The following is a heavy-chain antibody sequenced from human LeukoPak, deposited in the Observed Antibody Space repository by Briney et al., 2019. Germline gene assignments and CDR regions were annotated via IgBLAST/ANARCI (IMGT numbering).Heavy chain of an antibody. Sequence: ASVKVSCKASGGTFSDYALNWVRQAPGQGLEWMGVFIPVLGTANSTQNSQERVSITADISTHTVYMELSSLKSEDTAVYFCAGIPVFGVVLHQEPVWGKGTTVTVSS. V-gene: IGHV1-69*10. D-gene: IGHD2-8*01. CDR1: GGTFSDYA. J-gene: IGHJ6*04. CDR3: AGIPVFGVVLHQEPV. CDR2: FIPVLGTA.